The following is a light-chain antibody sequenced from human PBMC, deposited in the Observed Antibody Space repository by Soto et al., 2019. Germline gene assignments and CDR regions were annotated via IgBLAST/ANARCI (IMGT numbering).Light chain of an antibody. CDR1: QSVLYSSTNKKF. V-gene: IGKV4-1*01. CDR2: WAS. Sequence: DIVMTQSPDSLAVSLGERATINCKSSQSVLYSSTNKKFIAWYQQKPGQPPKLLIYWASTRESGVPDRFSGSGSGTDFTLTISSLQAEDVAIYYCHQYYRTPYTFGQGTKLEIK. CDR3: HQYYRTPYT. J-gene: IGKJ2*01.